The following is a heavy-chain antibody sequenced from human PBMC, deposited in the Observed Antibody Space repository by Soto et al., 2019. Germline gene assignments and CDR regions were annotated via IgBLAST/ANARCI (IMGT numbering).Heavy chain of an antibody. CDR3: ASNTTAYYDFWSGYYYYYYYMDV. CDR1: GGFISSYY. Sequence: PSETLSLTCTVSGGFISSYYWSWIRQPPGKGLEWIGYIYYSGSTNYNPSLKSRVTISVDTSKNQFSLKLSSVTAADTAVYYCASNTTAYYDFWSGYYYYYYYMDVWGKGTTVSVSS. J-gene: IGHJ6*03. D-gene: IGHD3-3*01. CDR2: IYYSGST. V-gene: IGHV4-59*08.